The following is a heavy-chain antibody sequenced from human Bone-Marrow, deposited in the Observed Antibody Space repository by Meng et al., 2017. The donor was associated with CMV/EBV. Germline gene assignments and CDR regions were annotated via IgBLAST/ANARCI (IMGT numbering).Heavy chain of an antibody. CDR1: GFSLSTSGVG. CDR3: ALKSLPVAIKGNDCYYGMDV. V-gene: IGHV2-5*01. CDR2: IYWNDDK. Sequence: SGPTLVKPTQTLTLTCSFSGFSLSTSGVGVGWIRQPPGKALEWLALIYWNDDKRYSPSVKSRLTNTKDDSKNQVVLTMTHMDPVDTATYYCALKSLPVAIKGNDCYYGMDVWGQGTTVTVSS. J-gene: IGHJ6*01. D-gene: IGHD2-2*02.